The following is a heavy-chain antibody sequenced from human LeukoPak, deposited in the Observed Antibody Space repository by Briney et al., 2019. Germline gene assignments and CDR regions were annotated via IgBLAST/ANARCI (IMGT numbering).Heavy chain of an antibody. CDR1: GFTFSSYS. D-gene: IGHD5-24*01. Sequence: PGGSLRLSCAASGFTFSSYSMNWVRQAPGKGLEWVSSISSSSSYIYYADSVKGRFTISRDNAKNSLHLQMNSLRAEDTAVYYCARRDGCNTFYFEYWGQGTLVTVSS. CDR2: ISSSSSYI. CDR3: ARRDGCNTFYFEY. J-gene: IGHJ4*02. V-gene: IGHV3-21*01.